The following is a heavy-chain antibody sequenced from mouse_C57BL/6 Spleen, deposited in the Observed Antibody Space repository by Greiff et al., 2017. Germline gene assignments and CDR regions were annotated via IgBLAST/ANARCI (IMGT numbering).Heavy chain of an antibody. CDR3: AGSIAPVVAEGC. J-gene: IGHJ3*01. V-gene: IGHV1-52*01. CDR1: GYTFTSYW. CDR2: IDPSDSET. Sequence: QVQLKQSGAELVRPGSSVKLSCKASGYTFTSYWMHWVKQRPIQGLEWIGNIDPSDSETHYNQKFKDKATLTVDKSSSTAYMQLSSLTSEDSAVFYCAGSIAPVVAEGCWGHGLLVTVSA. D-gene: IGHD1-1*01.